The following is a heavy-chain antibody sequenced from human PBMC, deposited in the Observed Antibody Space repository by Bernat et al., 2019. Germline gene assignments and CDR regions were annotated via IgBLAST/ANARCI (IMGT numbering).Heavy chain of an antibody. J-gene: IGHJ6*02. CDR3: VRDLHKYYYYYYGMDV. Sequence: QVQLVESGGGVVQPGRSLRLSCAASGFTFSSYGMHWVRQAPGKGLEWVAVISYDGSNKYYADSVKGRFTISRDNSKNTLYLQMNSLRAEDTAVYYCVRDLHKYYYYYYGMDVWGQGTTVTVSS. V-gene: IGHV3-30*03. CDR2: ISYDGSNK. CDR1: GFTFSSYG. D-gene: IGHD4-11*01.